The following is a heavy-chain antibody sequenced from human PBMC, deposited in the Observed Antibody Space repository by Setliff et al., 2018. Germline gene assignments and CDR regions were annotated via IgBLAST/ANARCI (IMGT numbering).Heavy chain of an antibody. CDR2: IGPYNGNT. CDR1: GYTFTRYG. Sequence: ASVKVSCKASGYTFTRYGISWVQQAPGKGFEWMGWIGPYNGNTYYAQKFQGRVAITTDTSTSTAYMELRSLRSDDTAVYYCAKGGNITRETYYYYGMDVWGQGTTVTVSS. D-gene: IGHD1-20*01. V-gene: IGHV1-18*01. J-gene: IGHJ6*02. CDR3: AKGGNITRETYYYYGMDV.